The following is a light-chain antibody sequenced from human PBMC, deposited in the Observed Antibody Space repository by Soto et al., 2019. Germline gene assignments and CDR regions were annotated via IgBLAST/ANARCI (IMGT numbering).Light chain of an antibody. CDR3: QQYNNYPWT. V-gene: IGKV1-5*03. Sequence: DIQMTQSPSTLSASVGDRVTITCRASQSISSWLAWYQQKPGKAPKLLIYKASSLESGVPSRFSGSGSGTEFTLTISSLQPYDFATYYCQQYNNYPWTFAQVTKVEIK. J-gene: IGKJ1*01. CDR2: KAS. CDR1: QSISSW.